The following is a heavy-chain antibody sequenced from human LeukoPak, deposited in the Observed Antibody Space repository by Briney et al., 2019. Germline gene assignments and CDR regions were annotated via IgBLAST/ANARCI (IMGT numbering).Heavy chain of an antibody. D-gene: IGHD2-2*01. CDR3: AREIGSDCSSTSCPLYDP. CDR2: IYTSGST. J-gene: IGHJ5*02. V-gene: IGHV4-4*07. CDR1: GGSISGYY. Sequence: SETLSLTCTVSGGSISGYYWSWIRQPAGKGLEWIGRIYTSGSTNYNPSLKSRVTMSVDTSKNQFSLKLSSATAADTAVYYCAREIGSDCSSTSCPLYDPWGQGTLVTVSS.